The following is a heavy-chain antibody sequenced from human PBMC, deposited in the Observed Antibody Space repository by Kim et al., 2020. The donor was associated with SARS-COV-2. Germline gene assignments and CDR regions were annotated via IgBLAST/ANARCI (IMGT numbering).Heavy chain of an antibody. CDR1: GGSFSGYY. J-gene: IGHJ4*02. CDR2: INHSGNT. Sequence: SETLSLTCAVYGGSFSGYYWSWIRQPPGKGLEWIGEINHSGNTNYNPSLKSRVTISVDTSNNQFSLKLSSVTAADTAVYYCARRRFIVVVTAEHYFDYWGQGILVTVSS. CDR3: ARRRFIVVVTAEHYFDY. V-gene: IGHV4-34*01. D-gene: IGHD2-21*02.